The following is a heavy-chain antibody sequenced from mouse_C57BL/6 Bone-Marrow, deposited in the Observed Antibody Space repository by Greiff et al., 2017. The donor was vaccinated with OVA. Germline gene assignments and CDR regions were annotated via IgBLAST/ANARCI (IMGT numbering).Heavy chain of an antibody. CDR3: TSYDPLMDY. CDR1: GFNIKDDY. V-gene: IGHV14-4*01. Sequence: EVMLVESGAELVRPGASVKLSCTASGFNIKDDYMHWVKQRPEQGLEWIGWIDPENGDTEYASKFQGKATITADTSSNTAYLQLSSLTSEDTAVYYCTSYDPLMDYWGQGTSVTVSS. D-gene: IGHD2-3*01. J-gene: IGHJ4*01. CDR2: IDPENGDT.